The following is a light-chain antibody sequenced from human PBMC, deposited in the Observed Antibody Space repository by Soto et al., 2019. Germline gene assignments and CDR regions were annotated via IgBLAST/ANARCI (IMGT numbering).Light chain of an antibody. J-gene: IGKJ5*01. CDR3: QQRHSYPIT. V-gene: IGKV1-9*01. CDR2: SAF. CDR1: QGISNY. Sequence: DIQLTQSPSFLSASVGDRVTITCRASQGISNYLAWYQQKPGKAPKLLIHSAFTLQSEVPSRFSGSGSGTEFTLTISSLQPEDFATYYCQQRHSYPITFGQGTRLEIK.